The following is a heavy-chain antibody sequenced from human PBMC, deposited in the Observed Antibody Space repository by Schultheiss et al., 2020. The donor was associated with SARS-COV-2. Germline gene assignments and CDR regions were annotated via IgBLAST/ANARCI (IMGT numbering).Heavy chain of an antibody. CDR3: ARGRQYNIVVVPAAIDPFDY. D-gene: IGHD2-2*02. Sequence: GGSLRLSCAASGFTFSSYAMHWVRQAPGKGLEWVAVISYDGSNKYYADSVKGRFTISRDNSKNTLYLQMNSLRAEDTAVYYCARGRQYNIVVVPAAIDPFDYWGQGTLVTVSS. CDR1: GFTFSSYA. J-gene: IGHJ4*02. V-gene: IGHV3-30-3*01. CDR2: ISYDGSNK.